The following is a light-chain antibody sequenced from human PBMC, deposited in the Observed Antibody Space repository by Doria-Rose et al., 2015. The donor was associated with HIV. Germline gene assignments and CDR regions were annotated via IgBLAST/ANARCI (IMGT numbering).Light chain of an antibody. CDR3: QQFDSFPRT. J-gene: IGKJ1*01. CDR1: QGISRY. V-gene: IGKV1-9*01. CDR2: GAS. Sequence: TQSPSFLSASVGVRVTITCRASQGISRYLAWYQQKPGKAPTLLICGASTLQSGVPSRFSGSGSGTEFTLTISSLQPEDFATYYCQQFDSFPRTFGQGTKVELK.